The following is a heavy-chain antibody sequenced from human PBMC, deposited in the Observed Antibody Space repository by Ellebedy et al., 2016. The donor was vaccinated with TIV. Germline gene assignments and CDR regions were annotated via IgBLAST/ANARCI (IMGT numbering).Heavy chain of an antibody. Sequence: GESLKISCAASGFTFSDAWMSWVRQAPGKGLEWVGRIKSKTDGGTTDNAAPVKGRFTISRDDSENTLYLQMNSLKTEDTAVYYCTTDRAEFGELSNLWGQGTLVTVSS. D-gene: IGHD3-10*01. J-gene: IGHJ5*02. V-gene: IGHV3-15*01. CDR1: GFTFSDAW. CDR2: IKSKTDGGTT. CDR3: TTDRAEFGELSNL.